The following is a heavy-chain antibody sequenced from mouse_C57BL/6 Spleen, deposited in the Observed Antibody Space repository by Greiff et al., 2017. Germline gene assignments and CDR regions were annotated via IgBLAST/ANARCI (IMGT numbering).Heavy chain of an antibody. V-gene: IGHV1-82*01. J-gene: IGHJ2*01. Sequence: QVQLQQSGPELVKPGASVKISCKASGYAFSSSWMNWVKQRPGKGLEWIGRIYPGDGDTNYNGKFKGKATLTADKSSSTAYMQLSSLTSEDSAVYFCARSEPREVAGDYFDYWGQGTTLTVSS. CDR3: ARSEPREVAGDYFDY. CDR2: IYPGDGDT. CDR1: GYAFSSSW. D-gene: IGHD1-1*01.